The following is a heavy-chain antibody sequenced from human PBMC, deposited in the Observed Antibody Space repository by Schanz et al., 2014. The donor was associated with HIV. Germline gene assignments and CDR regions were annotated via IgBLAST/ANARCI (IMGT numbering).Heavy chain of an antibody. V-gene: IGHV3-23*04. D-gene: IGHD2-2*01. CDR1: GFTFSRYR. J-gene: IGHJ6*02. CDR3: AKDMGGVVPAAPFYYYGMDV. Sequence: MQLVESGGGLVKPGGSLRLSCEGSGFTFSRYRMDWVRQAPGKGLEWVSTISGSGAGTYYADSVKGRFTISRDNSKNTLFLQMNSLRAEDTALYYCAKDMGGVVPAAPFYYYGMDVWGQGTTVTVSS. CDR2: ISGSGAGT.